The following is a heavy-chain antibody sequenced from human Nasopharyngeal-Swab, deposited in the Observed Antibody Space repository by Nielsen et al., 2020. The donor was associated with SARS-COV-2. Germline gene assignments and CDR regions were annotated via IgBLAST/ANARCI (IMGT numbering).Heavy chain of an antibody. CDR1: GFTFSSYA. J-gene: IGHJ4*02. CDR2: ISYDGSNK. Sequence: GESLKISCAASGFTFSSYAMSWVRQAPGKGLEWVAVISYDGSNKYYADPVKGRFTISRDNSKNTLYLQMNSLRAEDTAVYYCAKEGPQLGGSYSGDYWGQGTLVTVSS. D-gene: IGHD1-26*01. V-gene: IGHV3-30*18. CDR3: AKEGPQLGGSYSGDY.